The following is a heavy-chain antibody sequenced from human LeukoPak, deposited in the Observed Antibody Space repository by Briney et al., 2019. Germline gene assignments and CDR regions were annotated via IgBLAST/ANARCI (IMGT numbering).Heavy chain of an antibody. J-gene: IGHJ4*02. CDR1: GFTFSSYA. V-gene: IGHV3-64*01. D-gene: IGHD3-3*01. Sequence: GGSLRLSCAASGFTFSSYAMHWVCQAPGKGLEYVSAISSNGGSTYYANSVKGRFTISRDNSKNTLYLQMGSLRAEDMAVYYCARHGHYDFWSGYSLDYWGQGTLVTVSS. CDR3: ARHGHYDFWSGYSLDY. CDR2: ISSNGGST.